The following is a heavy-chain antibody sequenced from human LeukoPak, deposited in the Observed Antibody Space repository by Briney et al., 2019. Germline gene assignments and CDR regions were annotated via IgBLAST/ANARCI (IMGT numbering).Heavy chain of an antibody. CDR3: ARGGAGYADY. CDR1: GGFISGYY. V-gene: IGHV4-59*01. J-gene: IGHJ4*02. CDR2: IIYSGST. Sequence: SETLSLTCTVSGGFISGYYWSWIRQPPGKGLEWIGNIIYSGSTNYNPSLKSRVTISVDTSKNQFSLKLSSVTAADTAEYYCARGGAGYADYWGQGTLVTVSS. D-gene: IGHD2-2*01.